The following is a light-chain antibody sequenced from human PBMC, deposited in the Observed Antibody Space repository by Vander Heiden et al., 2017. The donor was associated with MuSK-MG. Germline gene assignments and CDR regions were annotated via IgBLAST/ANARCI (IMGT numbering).Light chain of an antibody. Sequence: QSSLTQPASVARSPGQSSTISCTGTSSDVGGYNYVSWYQQHPGKAPKLMIYEVSNRPSGVSNRFSGSKSGNTASLTISGLQAEDEADYYCSSYTSSSTLVVFGGGTKLTVL. CDR1: SSDVGGYNY. V-gene: IGLV2-14*01. CDR3: SSYTSSSTLVV. J-gene: IGLJ2*01. CDR2: EVS.